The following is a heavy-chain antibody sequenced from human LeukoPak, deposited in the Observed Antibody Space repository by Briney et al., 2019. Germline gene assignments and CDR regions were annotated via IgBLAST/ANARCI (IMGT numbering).Heavy chain of an antibody. Sequence: SSETLSLTCTVSGGSISSGDYYWSWIRQPPGKGLEWIGRIYTSGSTNYNPSLKSRVTTSVDTSKNQFSLKLSSVTAADTAVYYCARNLNIGTFDYWGQGTLVTVSS. D-gene: IGHD1-7*01. CDR3: ARNLNIGTFDY. CDR2: IYTSGST. V-gene: IGHV4-61*02. J-gene: IGHJ4*02. CDR1: GGSISSGDYY.